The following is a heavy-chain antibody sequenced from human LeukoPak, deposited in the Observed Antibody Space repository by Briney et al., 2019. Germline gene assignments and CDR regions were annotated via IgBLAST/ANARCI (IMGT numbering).Heavy chain of an antibody. CDR3: AKGPAPYCSCGSCYSPHWYFDL. D-gene: IGHD2-15*01. Sequence: GGSLRLSCAASQFTFSNYAMCWVRQAPGKRLEWVSAISGSGNTTYFGDSVTGRFTISRDNPKNTVYLQMNSLSAEDTAVYYCAKGPAPYCSCGSCYSPHWYFDLWGRGTLVTVSS. CDR2: ISGSGNTT. CDR1: QFTFSNYA. J-gene: IGHJ2*01. V-gene: IGHV3-23*01.